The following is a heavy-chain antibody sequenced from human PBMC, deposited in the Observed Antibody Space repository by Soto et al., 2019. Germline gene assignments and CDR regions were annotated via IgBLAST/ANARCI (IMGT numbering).Heavy chain of an antibody. J-gene: IGHJ5*02. D-gene: IGHD6-6*01. CDR1: GFNFTSSA. CDR3: AAWRYGTSSHPFDWFDA. V-gene: IGHV1-58*01. CDR2: TVVGSGNT. Sequence: QMQLVQSGPEVKKPGTSVKVSCKASGFNFTSSAVQWVRQTRGQRLEWIGWTVVGSGNTNYAQKFQERVTITRDMSKSTAFMELRSVGSEDTAVYYCAAWRYGTSSHPFDWFDAWGQGTLVTVSS.